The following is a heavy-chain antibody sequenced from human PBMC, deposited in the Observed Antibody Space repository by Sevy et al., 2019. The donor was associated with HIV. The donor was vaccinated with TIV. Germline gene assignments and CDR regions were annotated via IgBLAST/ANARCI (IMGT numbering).Heavy chain of an antibody. D-gene: IGHD6-6*01. CDR1: GFPFEDYA. CDR2: ISWSCASK. V-gene: IGHV3-9*01. J-gene: IGHJ4*01. CDR3: VKDTTSRRGPLDY. Sequence: GGSLRLSCAASGFPFEDYAMHWVRQAPGKGLEWVSAISWSCASKDYADSVKGRSTISRDNAKKSLYLQMNSLRPEDTALYYCVKDTTSRRGPLDYWGHGILVTVSS.